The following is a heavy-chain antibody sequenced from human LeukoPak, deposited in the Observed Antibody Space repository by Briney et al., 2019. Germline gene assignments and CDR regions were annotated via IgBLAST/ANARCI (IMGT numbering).Heavy chain of an antibody. J-gene: IGHJ4*02. Sequence: ASETLSLTCTVSGGSISSGSYYWSWIRQPAGKGLEWIGRIYTSGSTNYNPSLESRVTISVDTSKNQFSLKLSSVTAADTAVYYCARAHYQLLSLDYWGQGTLVTVSS. CDR2: IYTSGST. CDR1: GGSISSGSYY. CDR3: ARAHYQLLSLDY. V-gene: IGHV4-61*02. D-gene: IGHD2-2*01.